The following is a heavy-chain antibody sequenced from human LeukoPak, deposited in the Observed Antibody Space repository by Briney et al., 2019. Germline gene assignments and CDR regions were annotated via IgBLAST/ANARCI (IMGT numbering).Heavy chain of an antibody. D-gene: IGHD7-27*01. CDR3: ARGSPLGQNWFDP. CDR1: GGSFSGYY. Sequence: KASETLSLTCAVYGGSFSGYYWSWIRQPPGKGLEWIGEINHSGSTNYNPSLKSRVTISVDTSKNQFSLKLSSVTAADTAVYYCARGSPLGQNWFDPWGQGTLVTVSS. V-gene: IGHV4-34*01. CDR2: INHSGST. J-gene: IGHJ5*02.